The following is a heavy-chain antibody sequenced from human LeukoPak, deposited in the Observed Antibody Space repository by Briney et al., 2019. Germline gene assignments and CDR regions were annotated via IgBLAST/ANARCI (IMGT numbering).Heavy chain of an antibody. Sequence: GASVKVSCKVSGYSLTELSMHWVRQAPGKGLEWMGGFDPEVGETPIFAQKFQGRVTMTEDTSTDTAYMELSSLRSEDTAVYYCATGTIYCSSCSDDYWGQGTLVTVSS. D-gene: IGHD2-2*01. CDR3: ATGTIYCSSCSDDY. J-gene: IGHJ4*02. CDR2: FDPEVGET. CDR1: GYSLTELS. V-gene: IGHV1-24*01.